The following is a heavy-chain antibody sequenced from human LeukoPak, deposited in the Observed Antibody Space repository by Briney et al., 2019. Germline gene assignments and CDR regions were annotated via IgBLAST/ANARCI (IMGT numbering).Heavy chain of an antibody. J-gene: IGHJ3*02. CDR1: GFTYSSYS. V-gene: IGHV3-48*04. Sequence: GGSLRLSCAASGFTYSSYSMNWVRQAPGKGLEWVSYISSSSSTIYYADSVKGRFTISRDNAKNSLYLQMNSLRAEDTAVYYCARGGIAVGGAFDIWGQGTMVTVSS. D-gene: IGHD6-19*01. CDR2: ISSSSSTI. CDR3: ARGGIAVGGAFDI.